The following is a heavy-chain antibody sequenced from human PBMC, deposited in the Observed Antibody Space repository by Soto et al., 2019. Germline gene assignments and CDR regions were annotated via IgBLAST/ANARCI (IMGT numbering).Heavy chain of an antibody. CDR1: GFTFSSYW. CDR2: IKQDGSEK. J-gene: IGHJ1*01. Sequence: EVQLVESGGGLVQPGGSLRLSCAASGFTFSSYWMSWVRQAPGKGLEWVANIKQDGSEKYYVDSVKGRFTISRDNAKNSLYLQMNRLRAEDTAVYYCVTRRVKQWLVRAEYFQHWGQGTLVTVSS. D-gene: IGHD6-19*01. CDR3: VTRRVKQWLVRAEYFQH. V-gene: IGHV3-7*05.